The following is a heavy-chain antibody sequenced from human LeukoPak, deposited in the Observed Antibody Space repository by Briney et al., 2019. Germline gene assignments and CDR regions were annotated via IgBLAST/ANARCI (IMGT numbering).Heavy chain of an antibody. Sequence: GGSLRLSCAASGFTFSSYGMNWVRQTPGQGLEWVSGISGSSDVTYYADSVRGRFTISRDNSKNTLYLQVNSLRADDTAVYYCVFGEVGGDLDYWGQGTLVSVSS. CDR1: GFTFSSYG. CDR3: VFGEVGGDLDY. J-gene: IGHJ4*02. D-gene: IGHD3-3*01. CDR2: ISGSSDVT. V-gene: IGHV3-23*01.